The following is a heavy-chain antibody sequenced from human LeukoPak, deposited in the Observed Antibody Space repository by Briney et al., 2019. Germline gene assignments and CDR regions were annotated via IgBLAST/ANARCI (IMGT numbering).Heavy chain of an antibody. CDR2: ISSSSSYI. V-gene: IGHV3-21*01. Sequence: GGSLRLSCAASGFTFSSYSMNWVRQAPGKGLEWVSSISSSSSYIYYADSVKGRFTISRDNAKNSLYLQVNSLRAEDTAVYYCARDLICSSTSCYSYYYGMDVWGKGTTVTVSS. J-gene: IGHJ6*04. D-gene: IGHD2-2*01. CDR3: ARDLICSSTSCYSYYYGMDV. CDR1: GFTFSSYS.